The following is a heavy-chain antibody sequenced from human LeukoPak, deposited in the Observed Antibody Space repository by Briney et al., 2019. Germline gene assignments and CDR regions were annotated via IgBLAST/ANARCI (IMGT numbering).Heavy chain of an antibody. CDR2: ICYSGST. Sequence: SETLSLTCTVSGGSISSGGYCWSWIRQPPGKGLEWIGYICYSGSTYYNPSLKSRGTISVDKSKNQFSLKLSSVTAADTAVYYCARWAERVTTVTTTEYYFDYWGQGTLVTVSS. D-gene: IGHD4-17*01. CDR1: GGSISSGGYC. J-gene: IGHJ4*02. V-gene: IGHV4-31*03. CDR3: ARWAERVTTVTTTEYYFDY.